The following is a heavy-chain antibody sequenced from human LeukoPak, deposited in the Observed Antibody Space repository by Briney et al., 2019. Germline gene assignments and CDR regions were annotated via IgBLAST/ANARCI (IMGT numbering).Heavy chain of an antibody. CDR3: ARYIRYFDWLQESDYYYYMDV. CDR2: MNPVTGKT. Sequence: ASVKVSCKASGYTFTSYDINWVRQATGQGLEWMGCMNPVTGKTGYAQKFQGRVTITWNTSISTAYLELSSLTSEDTAVYYCARYIRYFDWLQESDYYYYMDVWGKGTTVTVSS. V-gene: IGHV1-8*03. D-gene: IGHD3-9*01. CDR1: GYTFTSYD. J-gene: IGHJ6*03.